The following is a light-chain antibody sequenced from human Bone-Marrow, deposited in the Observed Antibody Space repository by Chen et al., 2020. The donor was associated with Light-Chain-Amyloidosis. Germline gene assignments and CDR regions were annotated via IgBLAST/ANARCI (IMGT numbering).Light chain of an antibody. CDR2: DNN. J-gene: IGLJ3*02. CDR3: GTWDSSLSAV. V-gene: IGLV1-51*01. CDR1: SSNIGNNY. Sequence: QSLLTPPPPVSAAPGQKVTIYGSGSSSNIGNNYVSWYQQLPGTAPKLLIYDNNKRPSGIPDRFSGSKSGTSATLGITGLQTGDEADYYCGTWDSSLSAVFGGGTKLTVL.